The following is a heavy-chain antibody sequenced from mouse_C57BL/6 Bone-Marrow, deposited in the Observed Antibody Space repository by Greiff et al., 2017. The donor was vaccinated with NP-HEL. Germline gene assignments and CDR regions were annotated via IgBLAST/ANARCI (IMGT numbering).Heavy chain of an antibody. J-gene: IGHJ3*01. CDR1: GFTFSSYA. Sequence: EVKVVESGGGLVKPGGSLKLSCAASGFTFSSYAMSWARQTPEKRLEWVATISDGGSYTYYPDNVKGRFTISRDNAKNNLYLQMRHLKSEDTAMYYCARDGVDWFAYWGQGTLVTVSA. V-gene: IGHV5-4*01. CDR2: ISDGGSYT. CDR3: ARDGVDWFAY. D-gene: IGHD1-1*02.